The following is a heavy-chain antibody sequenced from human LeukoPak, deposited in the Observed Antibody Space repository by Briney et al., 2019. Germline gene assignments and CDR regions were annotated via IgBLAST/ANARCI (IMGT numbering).Heavy chain of an antibody. J-gene: IGHJ6*04. V-gene: IGHV3-72*01. Sequence: TGGSQRLSCAASGFPFSTHYMHGVRQAPGKGLEGVGLSRGKGESYRTAYDASVRGRFSISRDDSQNSMFLHMNSLKTEDTAVYFCAREYFYGMDVWGGGTAVTVSS. CDR2: SRGKGESYRT. CDR3: AREYFYGMDV. CDR1: GFPFSTHY.